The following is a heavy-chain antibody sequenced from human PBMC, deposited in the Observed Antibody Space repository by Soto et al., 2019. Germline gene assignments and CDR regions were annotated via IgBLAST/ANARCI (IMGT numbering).Heavy chain of an antibody. CDR3: ARAGHSSSSEGANWFDP. D-gene: IGHD6-6*01. V-gene: IGHV4-31*03. J-gene: IGHJ5*02. Sequence: SETLSLTCTVSGGSISSGGYYWSWIRQHPGKGLEWIGYIYYSGSTYYNPSLKSRVTISVDTSKNQFSLNLSSVTAADTAVYYCARAGHSSSSEGANWFDPWGQGTLVTVS. CDR1: GGSISSGGYY. CDR2: IYYSGST.